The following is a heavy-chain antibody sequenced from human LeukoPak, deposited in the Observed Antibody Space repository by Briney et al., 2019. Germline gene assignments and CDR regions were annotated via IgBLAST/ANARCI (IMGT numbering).Heavy chain of an antibody. J-gene: IGHJ5*02. Sequence: PSETLSLTCAVSGYSISSGYYWGWIRQPPGKGLEWIGSIYHSGSTYYNPSLKSRVTISVDTSKNQFSLKLSSVTAADTAVYYCARRNGDYNWFDPWGQGTLVTVSS. V-gene: IGHV4-38-2*01. CDR1: GYSISSGYY. CDR2: IYHSGST. D-gene: IGHD4-17*01. CDR3: ARRNGDYNWFDP.